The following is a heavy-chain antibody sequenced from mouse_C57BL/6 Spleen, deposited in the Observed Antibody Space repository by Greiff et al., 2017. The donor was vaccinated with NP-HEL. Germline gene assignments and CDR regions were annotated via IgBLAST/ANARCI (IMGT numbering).Heavy chain of an antibody. Sequence: VQLQQSGAELVRPGASVTLSCKASGYTFTDYEMHWVKQTPVHGLEWIGAIDPETGGTAYNQKFMGKAILPADKSYSTAYMELRSLTSEESAVYYCTRSGSSYWYFDVWGTGTTVTVSS. J-gene: IGHJ1*03. V-gene: IGHV1-15*01. CDR3: TRSGSSYWYFDV. D-gene: IGHD1-1*01. CDR1: GYTFTDYE. CDR2: IDPETGGT.